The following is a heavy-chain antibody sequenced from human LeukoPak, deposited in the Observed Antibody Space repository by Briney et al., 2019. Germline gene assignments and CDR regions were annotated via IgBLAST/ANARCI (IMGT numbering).Heavy chain of an antibody. CDR3: AKDNDSWDSRRGSDS. V-gene: IGHV3-23*01. J-gene: IGHJ4*02. Sequence: QAGGSLRLSCAASGFTFSNYGMTWVRQALGKGLEWVSAISASGGSTYYADSVKGRFTLSRDNSKNTLYLQVNSLRADDTAVYYCAKDNDSWDSRRGSDSWGQGTLDIVSS. CDR2: ISASGGST. D-gene: IGHD1-26*01. CDR1: GFTFSNYG.